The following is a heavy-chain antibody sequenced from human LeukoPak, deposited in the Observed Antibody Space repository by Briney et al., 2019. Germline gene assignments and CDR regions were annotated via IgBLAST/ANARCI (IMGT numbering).Heavy chain of an antibody. V-gene: IGHV1-18*01. J-gene: IGHJ4*02. CDR2: ISGYNGHT. CDR3: ARAGPHFDY. CDR1: GYTFTSYG. Sequence: ASVKVSCKASGYTFTSYGITWVRQAPGQGLEWMGWISGYNGHTDYAQNFQGRVTMTTDTSTSTAYMELRSLRSDDTAVYYCARAGPHFDYWGQGTLVTVSS.